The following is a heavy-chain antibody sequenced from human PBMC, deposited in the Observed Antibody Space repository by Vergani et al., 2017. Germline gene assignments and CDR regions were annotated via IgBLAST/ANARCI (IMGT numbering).Heavy chain of an antibody. J-gene: IGHJ5*02. CDR1: GLTFSSYA. CDR2: ISGSGGST. V-gene: IGHV3-23*01. D-gene: IGHD3-10*01. CDR3: AKDGRSWFGELLNWFDP. Sequence: EVQLLESGGGLVQPGGSLRLSCAASGLTFSSYAMSWVRQAPGKGLGWVSAISGSGGSTYYADSVKGRFTISRDNSKNTLYLQMNSLRAEDTAVYYCAKDGRSWFGELLNWFDPWGQGTLVTVSS.